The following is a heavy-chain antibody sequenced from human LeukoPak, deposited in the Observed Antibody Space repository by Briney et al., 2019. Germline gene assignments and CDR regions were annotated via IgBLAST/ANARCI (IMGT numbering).Heavy chain of an antibody. D-gene: IGHD6-19*01. CDR1: GYSISSGYY. CDR2: IYHSGST. CDR3: ARSEYSSGWYAGGYFDL. J-gene: IGHJ2*01. V-gene: IGHV4-38-2*01. Sequence: SETLSLSCAVSGYSISSGYYWGWIRQPPGKGLEWIGSIYHSGSTYYNPSLKSRVTISVDTSKNQFSLKLSSVTAADTAVYYCARSEYSSGWYAGGYFDLWGRGTLVTVSS.